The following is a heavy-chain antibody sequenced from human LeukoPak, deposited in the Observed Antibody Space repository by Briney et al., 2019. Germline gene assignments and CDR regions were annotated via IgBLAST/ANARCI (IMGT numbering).Heavy chain of an antibody. CDR1: GFTFSDYY. D-gene: IGHD1-26*01. Sequence: GGSLRLSCAASGFTFSDYYMSWVRQAPGKGLEWVSSITTSSTYIYYADSVKGRFTISRDNAKNSLYLQMNSLRAEDTAVYYCARDPYSGSYGDYYYYYMDVWGKGTTVTISS. V-gene: IGHV3-21*01. CDR3: ARDPYSGSYGDYYYYYMDV. CDR2: ITTSSTYI. J-gene: IGHJ6*03.